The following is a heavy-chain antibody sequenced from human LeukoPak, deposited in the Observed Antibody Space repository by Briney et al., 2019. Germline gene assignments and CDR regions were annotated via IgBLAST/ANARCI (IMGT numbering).Heavy chain of an antibody. CDR3: AMSNTVRRPFFDP. CDR1: DDSVNTYY. J-gene: IGHJ5*02. D-gene: IGHD4-11*01. V-gene: IGHV4-59*02. Sequence: PSETLSPTCIGSDDSVNTYYCSWIRQAPGKGLEWIGYIYNRGSTKYNPSLKSRATISVDTSKNQFSLKLTSVTAADTAVYYCAMSNTVRRPFFDPWGQGTLVTVSS. CDR2: IYNRGST.